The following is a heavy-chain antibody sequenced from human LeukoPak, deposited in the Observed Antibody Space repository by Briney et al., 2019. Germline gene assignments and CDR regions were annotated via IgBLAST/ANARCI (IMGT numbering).Heavy chain of an antibody. Sequence: GGSLRLSCAGSGFTFSDYYMSWIRQAPGKGLDWVSYISSSGSTIYYADSVKGRFTISRGNAKNSLYLQMNSLRAEDTAVYYCARSRPSYCGGDCYGYWGQGTLVTVSS. V-gene: IGHV3-11*04. CDR1: GFTFSDYY. J-gene: IGHJ4*02. CDR2: ISSSGSTI. CDR3: ARSRPSYCGGDCYGY. D-gene: IGHD2-21*01.